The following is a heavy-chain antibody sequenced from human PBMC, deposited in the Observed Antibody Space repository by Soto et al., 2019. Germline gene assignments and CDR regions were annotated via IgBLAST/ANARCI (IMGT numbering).Heavy chain of an antibody. Sequence: ASVKVSCKVSGYTLSELSIHWVRQAPGKGLEWMGGFDPEDGETIYAQKFQGRVTMTEDTSTDTAYMELSSLRSEDTAVYYCARARYQLLSTKSSYYMDVWVKGTTVTVSS. CDR3: ARARYQLLSTKSSYYMDV. CDR1: GYTLSELS. D-gene: IGHD2-2*01. J-gene: IGHJ6*03. V-gene: IGHV1-24*01. CDR2: FDPEDGET.